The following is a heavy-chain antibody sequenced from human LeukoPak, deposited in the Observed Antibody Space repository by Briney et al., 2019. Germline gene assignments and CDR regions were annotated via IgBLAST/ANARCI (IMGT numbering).Heavy chain of an antibody. CDR3: ARQVAKYYDILTGPPEAFDI. V-gene: IGHV5-51*01. D-gene: IGHD3-9*01. CDR1: GYSFTSYW. J-gene: IGHJ3*02. CDR2: IYPGDSDT. Sequence: GESLKISCKGSGYSFTSYWIGWVRQMPGKGLEWMGIIYPGDSDTRYSPSFQGQVTISADKSISTTYLQWSSLKASDTAMYYCARQVAKYYDILTGPPEAFDIWGQGTMVTVSS.